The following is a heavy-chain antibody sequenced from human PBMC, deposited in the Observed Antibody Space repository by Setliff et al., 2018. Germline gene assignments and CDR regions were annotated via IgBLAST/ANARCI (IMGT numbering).Heavy chain of an antibody. D-gene: IGHD3-3*01. CDR3: ARDRYYNSWSGTSITAPHDAFDI. CDR1: GYTLTNYY. J-gene: IGHJ3*02. V-gene: IGHV1-46*03. Sequence: ASVKVSCKASGYTLTNYYMHWVRQAPGQGLEWMGIINPSGGLTGYEQKFQGRVTMTRDTSTSTVYMEVSSLRSEDTAVYYCARDRYYNSWSGTSITAPHDAFDIWGQGTRVTVS. CDR2: INPSGGLT.